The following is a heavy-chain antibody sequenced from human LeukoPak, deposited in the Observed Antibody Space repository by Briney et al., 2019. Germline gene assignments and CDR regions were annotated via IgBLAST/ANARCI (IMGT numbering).Heavy chain of an antibody. Sequence: ASVKVSCKASGYTFTSYYMHWVRQAPGQGLEWMGIINPSGGSTSYAQKFQGRVTMTRDTSTSTVYMELSSLRSEDTAVYYCARDRGHYYDSSGYQTWGQGTLVTVSS. CDR2: INPSGGST. J-gene: IGHJ5*02. D-gene: IGHD3-22*01. CDR1: GYTFTSYY. V-gene: IGHV1-46*01. CDR3: ARDRGHYYDSSGYQT.